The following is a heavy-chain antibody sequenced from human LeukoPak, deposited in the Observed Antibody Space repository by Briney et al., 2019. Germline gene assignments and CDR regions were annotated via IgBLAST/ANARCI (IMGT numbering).Heavy chain of an antibody. D-gene: IGHD3-10*01. CDR3: ARIVLWFGESPLDY. CDR2: INPSGGST. V-gene: IGHV1-46*01. CDR1: GYTFTGYY. J-gene: IGHJ4*02. Sequence: ASVKVSCRASGYTFTGYYMHWVRQAPGQGLEWMGIINPSGGSTSYAQKFQGRVTMTRDMSTSTVYMELSSLRSEDTAVYYCARIVLWFGESPLDYWGQGTLVTVSS.